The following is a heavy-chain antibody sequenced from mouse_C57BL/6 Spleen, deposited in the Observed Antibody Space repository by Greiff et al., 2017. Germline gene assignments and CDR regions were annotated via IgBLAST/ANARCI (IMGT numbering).Heavy chain of an antibody. D-gene: IGHD1-1*01. CDR2: FYPGSGSI. CDR1: GYTFTEYS. V-gene: IGHV1-62-2*01. CDR3: ERYASTTVGLDCYFDV. Sequence: QVQLQQSGAELVKPGASVKLSCKASGYTFTEYSIHWVKQRSGQGLEWIGWFYPGSGSIKYNEKFKDKATLTANKSSSTVYMELSRLTSEDSAVYVCERYASTTVGLDCYFDVWGTGTTVTVSS. J-gene: IGHJ1*03.